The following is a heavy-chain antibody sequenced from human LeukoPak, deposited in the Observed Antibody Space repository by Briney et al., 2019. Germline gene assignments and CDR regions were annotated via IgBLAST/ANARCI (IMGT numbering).Heavy chain of an antibody. D-gene: IGHD6-19*01. CDR1: GFTLSTNA. CDR3: AKDLRRGVVAVAGTGFDY. Sequence: PGGSLRLSCLTSGFTLSTNAMSWVRQAPGKGLEWISGISGSGASTYYADSVKGRFTISRDNSKNTLYLQMNSLRAEDTAVYYCAKDLRRGVVAVAGTGFDYWGQGTLVTVSS. CDR2: ISGSGAST. J-gene: IGHJ4*02. V-gene: IGHV3-23*01.